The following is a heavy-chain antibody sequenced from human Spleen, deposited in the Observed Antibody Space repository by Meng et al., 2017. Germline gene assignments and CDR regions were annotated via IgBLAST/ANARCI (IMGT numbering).Heavy chain of an antibody. CDR3: VRQDGYSASRRFDY. CDR2: IYPADSDT. CDR1: GYNFNNYW. V-gene: IGHV5-51*01. D-gene: IGHD5-12*01. Sequence: GESLKISCQASGYNFNNYWIGWVRQKPGKGLEWMGLIYPADSDTRYSPSLQGQVTISADKSTFTAYLQWSSLKASDTAMYFCVRQDGYSASRRFDYWGQGTLVTVSS. J-gene: IGHJ4*02.